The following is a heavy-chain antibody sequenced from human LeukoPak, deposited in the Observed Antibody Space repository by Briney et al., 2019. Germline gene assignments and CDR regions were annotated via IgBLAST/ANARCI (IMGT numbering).Heavy chain of an antibody. D-gene: IGHD3/OR15-3a*01. Sequence: WETLSLTCTVSGGPISSTNYYWGWIRQPPGKRPEWIGNIYYSGSSYYNPSLQSRGTISVDSSKNQFSLRLSSVTAADTAVYYCARILILSSGLTPFDYWGQGALVTVSS. CDR3: ARILILSSGLTPFDY. CDR1: GGPISSTNYY. CDR2: IYYSGSS. V-gene: IGHV4-39*01. J-gene: IGHJ4*02.